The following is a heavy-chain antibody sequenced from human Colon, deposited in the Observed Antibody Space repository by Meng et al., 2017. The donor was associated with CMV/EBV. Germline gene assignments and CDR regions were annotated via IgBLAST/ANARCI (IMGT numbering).Heavy chain of an antibody. V-gene: IGHV1-18*01. D-gene: IGHD3-22*01. CDR2: ISAYNGQA. Sequence: QVQLIQSGVEVKKPGATVKVSCKASGYIFTTYGVSWVRQAPGQGLEWMGWISAYNGQATYAQNLQGRVTMTRDTSITTAYMELSRLRSDDTAVYYCARDWYPGDRRGSFDYWGQGTLVTVSS. CDR3: ARDWYPGDRRGSFDY. CDR1: GYIFTTYG. J-gene: IGHJ4*02.